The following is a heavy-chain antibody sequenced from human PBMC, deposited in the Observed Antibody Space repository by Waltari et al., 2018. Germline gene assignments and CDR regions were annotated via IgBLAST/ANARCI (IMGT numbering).Heavy chain of an antibody. CDR2: IKQDGTEQ. Sequence: DVQLTASGGGLFQPGGSLRLSCEGSGFTFSHFWMTWLRQVPGKGLEWVANIKQDGTEQYFVDSFKGRFTISRDNAKRSLYLQMNNLRVDDTAMYYCARGGGDGQVHHWGQGTLVTVSS. CDR3: ARGGGDGQVHH. D-gene: IGHD3-16*01. CDR1: GFTFSHFW. J-gene: IGHJ4*02. V-gene: IGHV3-7*03.